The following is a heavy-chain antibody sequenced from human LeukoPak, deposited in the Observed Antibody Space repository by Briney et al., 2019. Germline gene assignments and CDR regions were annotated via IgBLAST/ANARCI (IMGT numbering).Heavy chain of an antibody. Sequence: GGSLRLSCAASGLTFGRYWMHWVRQAPGKGLVWVSRINNDGSTTTYADAVKGRFTISRDTAKNTVFLQMDSLRADDTAMYYCASTPGGALGSWGQGTQVTVSS. CDR2: INNDGSTT. J-gene: IGHJ4*02. CDR1: GLTFGRYW. V-gene: IGHV3-74*01. CDR3: ASTPGGALGS. D-gene: IGHD4-23*01.